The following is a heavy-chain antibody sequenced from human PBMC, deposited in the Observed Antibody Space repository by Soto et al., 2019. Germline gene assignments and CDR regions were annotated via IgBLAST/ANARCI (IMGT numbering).Heavy chain of an antibody. Sequence: EVQLVESGGGLVQPGGSLRLSCAASGFTFSSYWMYWVRQPPGKGLVWVSRTNSDGSDTSYADSVKGRFTISRDNAKNTLYLQMHSLRAEDTAVYYCARDRGWSLFDYWGQGTLVTVSS. J-gene: IGHJ4*02. D-gene: IGHD6-19*01. CDR2: TNSDGSDT. V-gene: IGHV3-74*01. CDR1: GFTFSSYW. CDR3: ARDRGWSLFDY.